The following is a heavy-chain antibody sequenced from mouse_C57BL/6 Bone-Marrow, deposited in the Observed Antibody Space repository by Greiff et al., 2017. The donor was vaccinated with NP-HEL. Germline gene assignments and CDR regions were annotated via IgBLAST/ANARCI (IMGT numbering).Heavy chain of an antibody. CDR2: IRNKANNHAT. J-gene: IGHJ1*03. D-gene: IGHD1-1*01. CDR1: GFTFSDAW. Sequence: EVKLLESGGGLVQPGGSMKLSCAASGFTFSDAWMDWVRQSPEKGLEWVAEIRNKANNHATYYAESVKGRFTISRDDSKSSVYLQMNSLRAEDTGIYYCTRPPYYGSPYWYFDVWGTGTTVTVSS. CDR3: TRPPYYGSPYWYFDV. V-gene: IGHV6-6*01.